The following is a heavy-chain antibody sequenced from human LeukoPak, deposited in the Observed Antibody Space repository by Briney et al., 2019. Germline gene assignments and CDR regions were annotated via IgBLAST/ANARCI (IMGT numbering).Heavy chain of an antibody. CDR3: AKASYYDYVWGSYPSDY. V-gene: IGHV3-33*06. Sequence: GGSLRLSCAASGFIFSNYGMHWVRQAPGKGLEWVALIWYDGSNKYYADSVKGRFTISRDNSKNTLYLQMNSLRAEDTAVYYCAKASYYDYVWGSYPSDYWGQGALVTVSS. CDR2: IWYDGSNK. D-gene: IGHD3-16*02. J-gene: IGHJ4*02. CDR1: GFIFSNYG.